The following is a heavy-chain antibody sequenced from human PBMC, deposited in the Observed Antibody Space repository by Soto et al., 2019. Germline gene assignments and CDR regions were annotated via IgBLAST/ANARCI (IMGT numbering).Heavy chain of an antibody. J-gene: IGHJ4*02. CDR3: ARHWATTVTSFDY. CDR1: GGSISSYY. V-gene: IGHV4-59*08. CDR2: IYYSGST. D-gene: IGHD4-17*01. Sequence: SETLSLTCTVSGGSISSYYWSWIRQPPGKGLEWIGYIYYSGSTNYNPSLKSRVTISVDTSKNQFSLKLSSVTAADTAVYYCARHWATTVTSFDYWGQGTLVTVSS.